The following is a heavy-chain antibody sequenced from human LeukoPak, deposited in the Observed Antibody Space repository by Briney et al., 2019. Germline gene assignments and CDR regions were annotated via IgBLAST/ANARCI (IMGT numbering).Heavy chain of an antibody. CDR2: IIPIFGTA. CDR1: GGSFSSYA. V-gene: IGHV1-69*06. D-gene: IGHD5-18*01. Sequence: SVKVSCKASGGSFSSYAISWVRQAPGQGLEWMGRIIPIFGTANYAQRFQDRVTITADIVSSTAYMELTSLTSGDTAVYFCAKQGAARQDYYMDVWGNGTTVTVSS. CDR3: AKQGAARQDYYMDV. J-gene: IGHJ6*03.